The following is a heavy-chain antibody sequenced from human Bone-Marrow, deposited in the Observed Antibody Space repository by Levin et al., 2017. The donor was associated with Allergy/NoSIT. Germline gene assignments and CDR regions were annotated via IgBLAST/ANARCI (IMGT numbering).Heavy chain of an antibody. J-gene: IGHJ5*02. V-gene: IGHV4-39*01. D-gene: IGHD6-19*01. CDR2: IYYSGTT. Sequence: SETLSLTCSVSGGSIRSGTIYWGWIRQPPGKGLEWIGNIYYSGTTYSNPSLKSRVTISADTSKNQLSLKLSSVTAADTAVYYGARQADNWFDPWGQGTLVTVSS. CDR3: ARQADNWFDP. CDR1: GGSIRSGTIY.